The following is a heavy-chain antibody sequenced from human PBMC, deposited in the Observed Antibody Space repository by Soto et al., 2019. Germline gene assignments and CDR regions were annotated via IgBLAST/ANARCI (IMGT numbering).Heavy chain of an antibody. V-gene: IGHV3-7*01. Sequence: EVQLVESGGGLVQPGGSLRVSCAASGFTFSRFWLSWVRQAPGKGLEWVANIKEDGNVKYYVDSVRGRFTISRDNAKNSLYLQMDSLRVEDTAVYYCARAYYDHLWGSYRFDYWGQGTLVTVSS. CDR3: ARAYYDHLWGSYRFDY. CDR1: GFTFSRFW. CDR2: IKEDGNVK. J-gene: IGHJ4*02. D-gene: IGHD3-16*02.